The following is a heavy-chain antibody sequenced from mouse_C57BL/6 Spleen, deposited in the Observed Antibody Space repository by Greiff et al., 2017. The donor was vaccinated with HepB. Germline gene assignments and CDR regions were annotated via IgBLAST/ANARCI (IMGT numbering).Heavy chain of an antibody. CDR3: ARDGNYDPPFAY. J-gene: IGHJ3*01. CDR2: IYPGSGNT. Sequence: QVQLQQSGAELVRPGASVKLSCKASGYTFTDYYINWVKQRPGQGLEWIARIYPGSGNTYYNEKFKGKATLTAEKSSSTAYMQLSSLTSEDSAVYFCARDGNYDPPFAYWGQGTLVTVSA. V-gene: IGHV1-76*01. D-gene: IGHD2-1*01. CDR1: GYTFTDYY.